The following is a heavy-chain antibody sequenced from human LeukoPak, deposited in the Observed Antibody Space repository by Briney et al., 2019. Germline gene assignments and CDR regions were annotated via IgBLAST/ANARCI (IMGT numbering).Heavy chain of an antibody. J-gene: IGHJ4*02. D-gene: IGHD6-13*01. Sequence: PSETLSLTCAVYGGSFSSYYWSWIRQPAGKGLEWIGRIYSSGSTNYNTSLKSRVTMSVDTSKNQFSLKLSSVTAADTAVYYCARDNEAAARAYDYWGQGTLVTVSS. CDR1: GGSFSSYY. V-gene: IGHV4-4*07. CDR2: IYSSGST. CDR3: ARDNEAAARAYDY.